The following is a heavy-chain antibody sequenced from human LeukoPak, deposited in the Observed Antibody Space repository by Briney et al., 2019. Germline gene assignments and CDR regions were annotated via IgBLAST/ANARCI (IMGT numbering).Heavy chain of an antibody. Sequence: ASVKVSCKASGYTFTSYYMHWVRQAPGRGLEWMGIINPSGGSTSYAQKFQGRVTMTRDTSTSTVYMELSSLRSEDTAVYYCASVRSGYGYYFDYWGQGNLVTVSS. V-gene: IGHV1-46*01. CDR1: GYTFTSYY. D-gene: IGHD3-22*01. J-gene: IGHJ4*02. CDR2: INPSGGST. CDR3: ASVRSGYGYYFDY.